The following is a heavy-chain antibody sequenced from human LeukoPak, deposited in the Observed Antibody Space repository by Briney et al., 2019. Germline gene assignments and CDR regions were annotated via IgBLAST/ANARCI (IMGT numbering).Heavy chain of an antibody. Sequence: SGGSLRLSCAASGFTFSSYSMNWVRQAPGKGLEWVSSISSSSSYIYYADSEKGRFTISRDNAKNSLYLQMNSLRAEDTAVYYCARDPDVVGSGDYWGQGTLVTVSS. CDR1: GFTFSSYS. CDR2: ISSSSSYI. D-gene: IGHD1-26*01. J-gene: IGHJ4*02. V-gene: IGHV3-21*01. CDR3: ARDPDVVGSGDY.